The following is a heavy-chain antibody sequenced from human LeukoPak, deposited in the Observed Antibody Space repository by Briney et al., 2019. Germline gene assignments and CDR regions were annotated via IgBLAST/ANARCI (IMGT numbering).Heavy chain of an antibody. Sequence: SETLSLTCAVYGGSFSGYYWSWIRQPPGKGLEWIGEINHSGSTNYNPSLKSRVTISVDASKNQSSLKLSSVTAADTAVYYCARGGEGLPHGKVVVAESNWFDPWGQGTLVTVSS. D-gene: IGHD2-15*01. CDR1: GGSFSGYY. CDR3: ARGGEGLPHGKVVVAESNWFDP. J-gene: IGHJ5*02. V-gene: IGHV4-34*01. CDR2: INHSGST.